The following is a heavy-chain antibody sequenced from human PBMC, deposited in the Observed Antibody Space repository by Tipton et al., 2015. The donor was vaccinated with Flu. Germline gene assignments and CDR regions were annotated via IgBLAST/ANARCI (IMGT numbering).Heavy chain of an antibody. J-gene: IGHJ5*02. V-gene: IGHV4-61*02. D-gene: IGHD5-18*01. CDR2: IYTSGST. Sequence: TLSLTCTVSGASSSSINSGSYYWNWIRQPAGKGLEWIGRIYTSGSTNYHPSLKSRVTISLDTPKNQLSLKLTSPTAADTAIYYCARESAFSYGRDWLDPWGQGILVTVSS. CDR3: ARESAFSYGRDWLDP. CDR1: GASSSSINSGSYY.